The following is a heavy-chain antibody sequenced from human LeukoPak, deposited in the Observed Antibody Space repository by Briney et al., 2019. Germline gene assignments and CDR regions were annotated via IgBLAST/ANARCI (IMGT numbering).Heavy chain of an antibody. V-gene: IGHV3-21*01. CDR3: ASGSGSRDDAFDI. D-gene: IGHD1-26*01. CDR1: GFTFSSYS. CDR2: ISSSSSYI. Sequence: PGRSLRLSCAASGFTFSSYSMNWVRQAPGKGLEWVSSISSSSSYIYYADSVKGRFTISRDNAENSLYLQMNSLRAEDTAVYYCASGSGSRDDAFDIWGQGTMVTVSS. J-gene: IGHJ3*02.